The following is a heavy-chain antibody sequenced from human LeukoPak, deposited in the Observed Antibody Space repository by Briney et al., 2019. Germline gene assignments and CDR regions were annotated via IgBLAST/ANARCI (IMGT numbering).Heavy chain of an antibody. Sequence: PSETLSLTCAVYGGFFSGYYWSWIRQPPGKGLEWIGEINHSGSTNYNPSLKSRVTISVDTSKNQFSLKLSSVTAADTAVYYCARARLLLRFSFDYWGQGTLVTVSS. CDR3: ARARLLLRFSFDY. V-gene: IGHV4-34*01. D-gene: IGHD3-22*01. CDR2: INHSGST. J-gene: IGHJ4*02. CDR1: GGFFSGYY.